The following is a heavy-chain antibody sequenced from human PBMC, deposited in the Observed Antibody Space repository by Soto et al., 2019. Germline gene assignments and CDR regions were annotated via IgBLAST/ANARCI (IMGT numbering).Heavy chain of an antibody. D-gene: IGHD4-4*01. CDR1: GFTFSSYS. J-gene: IGHJ3*02. CDR3: ARGAHIAYDYSNYAAYDI. Sequence: PGGSLRLSCAASGFTFSSYSMNWVRQAPGKGLEWVSSISSSSSYIYYADSVKGRFTISRDNAKNSLYLQMNSLRAEDTAVYYCARGAHIAYDYSNYAAYDIWGQGTMVTVSS. V-gene: IGHV3-21*01. CDR2: ISSSSSYI.